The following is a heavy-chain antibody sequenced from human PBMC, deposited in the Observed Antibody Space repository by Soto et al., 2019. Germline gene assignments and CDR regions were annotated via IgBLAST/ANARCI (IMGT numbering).Heavy chain of an antibody. J-gene: IGHJ4*02. Sequence: EVQLLESGGGLVQPGGSLRLSCVASGFTISSNAMYWVGQAPGKGLEWISGISDRGDTTHYADSVKGRFTISRDTSKNTLYLQLNTLRADDTAVYYCAKDKPGTTSFDYWGQGTLVTVSS. CDR1: GFTISSNA. D-gene: IGHD1-1*01. CDR3: AKDKPGTTSFDY. CDR2: ISDRGDTT. V-gene: IGHV3-23*01.